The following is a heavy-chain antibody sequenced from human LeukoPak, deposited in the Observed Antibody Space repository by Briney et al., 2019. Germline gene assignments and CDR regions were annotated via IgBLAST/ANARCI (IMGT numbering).Heavy chain of an antibody. D-gene: IGHD6-13*01. CDR1: GGSFSGYY. CDR3: ARSGGSSWYFDY. J-gene: IGHJ4*02. CDR2: IYHSGST. V-gene: IGHV4-34*01. Sequence: SETLSLTCAVYGGSFSGYYWSRIRQPPEMGLEWIGQIYHSGSTKYNGSLKSRVTISVDTSKNQFSLKLTSVTAADTAVYYCARSGGSSWYFDYWGQGTLVTVS.